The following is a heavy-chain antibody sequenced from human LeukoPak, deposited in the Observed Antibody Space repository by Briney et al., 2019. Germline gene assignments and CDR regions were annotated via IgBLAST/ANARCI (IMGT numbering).Heavy chain of an antibody. CDR2: IYYSGST. V-gene: IGHV4-59*08. J-gene: IGHJ6*02. CDR3: ARRSFSYYTMDV. Sequence: SETLSLTCTVSAGSISNYYWSWIRQPPGKGLEWIGYIYYSGSTNYNPSLKSRVTISVDTPKNHFSLKLSTVTAADTAVYYCARRSFSYYTMDVWGQGTTVTVSS. CDR1: AGSISNYY.